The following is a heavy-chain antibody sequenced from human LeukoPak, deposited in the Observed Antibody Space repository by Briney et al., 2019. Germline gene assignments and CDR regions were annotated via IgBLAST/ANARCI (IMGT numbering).Heavy chain of an antibody. D-gene: IGHD1-7*01. CDR2: IYYSGST. V-gene: IGHV4-59*01. Sequence: SETLSLTCTVSGGSISSYYWSWIRQPPGKGLEWIGYIYYSGSTNYNPSLKSRVTISVDTSKNQFSLKLSSVTAADTAVYYCGRVAWNYVHQGYYYYMDVWGKGTTVTVSS. J-gene: IGHJ6*03. CDR1: GGSISSYY. CDR3: GRVAWNYVHQGYYYYMDV.